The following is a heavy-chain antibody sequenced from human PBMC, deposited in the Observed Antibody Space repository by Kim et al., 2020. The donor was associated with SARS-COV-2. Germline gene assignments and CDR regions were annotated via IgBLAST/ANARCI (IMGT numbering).Heavy chain of an antibody. D-gene: IGHD6-13*01. Sequence: GKGRFTISRDNAKNSLYLQMNSLRAEDTALYYCAKGAADLYYYYYYMDVWGKGTTVTVSS. J-gene: IGHJ6*03. CDR3: AKGAADLYYYYYYMDV. V-gene: IGHV3-9*01.